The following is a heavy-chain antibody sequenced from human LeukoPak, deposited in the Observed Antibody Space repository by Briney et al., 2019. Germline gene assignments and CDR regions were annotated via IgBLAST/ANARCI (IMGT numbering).Heavy chain of an antibody. J-gene: IGHJ4*02. CDR2: IYPRDGST. Sequence: ASVKVSCKASGYTFTSNYIHWVRQAPGQGLEWMGMIYPRDGSTSYARKFQGRVTVTRDTSTSTVHMELSGLRSEDTAVYYCTRDQEGFDYWGQGTLVTVSS. V-gene: IGHV1-46*01. CDR3: TRDQEGFDY. CDR1: GYTFTSNY.